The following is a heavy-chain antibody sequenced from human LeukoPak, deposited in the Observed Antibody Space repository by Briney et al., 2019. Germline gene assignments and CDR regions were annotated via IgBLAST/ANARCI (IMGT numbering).Heavy chain of an antibody. CDR3: ASPIPIAVAGTPDYWYFDL. Sequence: SETLSFTCTVSGGSISSSSYYWGWIRQPPGKGLEWIGSIYYSGSTYYNPSLKSRVTISVDTSKNQFSLKLSSVTAADTAVYYCASPIPIAVAGTPDYWYFDLWGRGTLVTVSS. D-gene: IGHD6-19*01. V-gene: IGHV4-39*07. CDR2: IYYSGST. CDR1: GGSISSSSYY. J-gene: IGHJ2*01.